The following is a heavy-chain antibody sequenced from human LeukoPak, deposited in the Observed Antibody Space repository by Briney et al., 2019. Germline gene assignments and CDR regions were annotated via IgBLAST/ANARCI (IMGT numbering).Heavy chain of an antibody. CDR1: GFTFSDYY. J-gene: IGHJ4*02. CDR2: ISSSGSTI. D-gene: IGHD1-1*01. Sequence: GGSLRLSCAASGFTFSDYYMSWIRQAPGKGLEWVSYISSSGSTIYYADSVKGRFTISRDNAKNSLYLQMNSLRAEDTAVYYCAGDSRADGTYYFDYWGQGTLVTVSS. V-gene: IGHV3-11*01. CDR3: AGDSRADGTYYFDY.